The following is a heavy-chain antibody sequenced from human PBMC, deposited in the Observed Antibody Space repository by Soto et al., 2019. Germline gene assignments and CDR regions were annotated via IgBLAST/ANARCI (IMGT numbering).Heavy chain of an antibody. CDR1: GFTFSGHS. CDR2: ISRSGGGI. J-gene: IGHJ4*02. CDR3: AKITGGY. Sequence: EVQLVESGGGLEQPGGSLRLSCAASGFTFSGHSMSWVRQAPGKGLEWVSYISRSGGGIYYADSVKGRFTISRDNAKNSLYLQMNSLRDEDTAVYYCAKITGGYWGQGTLVTVSS. V-gene: IGHV3-48*02. D-gene: IGHD3-16*01.